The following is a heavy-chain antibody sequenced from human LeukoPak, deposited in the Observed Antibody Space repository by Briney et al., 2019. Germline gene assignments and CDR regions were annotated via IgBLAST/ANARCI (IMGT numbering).Heavy chain of an antibody. CDR2: ISGTGSV. CDR3: ARDLPGSSWYALDS. CDR1: GFTFSSSA. Sequence: GGSLRLSCAASGFTFSSSAMNWVRQAPGKGLEWASCISGTGSVYYAASVRGRFTISRDNAGNSLFLQLNSLRTEDTAVYFCARDLPGSSWYALDSWGQGTLVTVSS. D-gene: IGHD6-13*01. V-gene: IGHV3-21*01. J-gene: IGHJ5*01.